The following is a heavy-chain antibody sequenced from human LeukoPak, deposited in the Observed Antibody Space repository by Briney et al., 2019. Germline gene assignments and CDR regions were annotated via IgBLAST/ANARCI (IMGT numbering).Heavy chain of an antibody. CDR1: GYTFTSYG. V-gene: IGHV1-18*01. D-gene: IGHD3-22*01. Sequence: PGASVTVSCKASGYTFTSYGISWVRQAPGQGLEWMGWISAYNGNTNYAQKLQGRVTMTTDTSTSTAYMELRSLRSDDTAVYYCARDSYYYDSSGFDYWGQGTLVTVSS. J-gene: IGHJ4*02. CDR3: ARDSYYYDSSGFDY. CDR2: ISAYNGNT.